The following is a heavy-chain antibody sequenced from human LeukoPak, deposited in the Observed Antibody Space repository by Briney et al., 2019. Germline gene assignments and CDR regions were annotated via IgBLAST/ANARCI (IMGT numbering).Heavy chain of an antibody. D-gene: IGHD1-14*01. V-gene: IGHV3-74*01. CDR2: ITNDGSST. CDR1: GLTFSSHW. Sequence: GGSLRLSCAASGLTFSSHWMHWVRQAPGKGLVWVSRITNDGSSTTYADSVKGRFTISRDNAKNMLYLQVNSLRTEDTAVYHCATQQGGNPAYWGQGTLVTVSS. J-gene: IGHJ4*02. CDR3: ATQQGGNPAY.